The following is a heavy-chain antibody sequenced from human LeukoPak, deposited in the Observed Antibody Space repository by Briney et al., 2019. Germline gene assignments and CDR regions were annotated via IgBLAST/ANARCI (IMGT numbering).Heavy chain of an antibody. CDR2: INYSGNT. CDR3: ARQGISFLGVVMNWFDP. J-gene: IGHJ5*02. CDR1: DGSFSGYY. D-gene: IGHD3-3*01. Sequence: PSETLSLTCAIYDGSFSGYYWSWIRQPPGKGLEWIGEINYSGNTKYNPSLKSRVTMSRDTSKNQFSLRVTSVTAADTAVYYCARQGISFLGVVMNWFDPWGQGSQVTVSS. V-gene: IGHV4-34*01.